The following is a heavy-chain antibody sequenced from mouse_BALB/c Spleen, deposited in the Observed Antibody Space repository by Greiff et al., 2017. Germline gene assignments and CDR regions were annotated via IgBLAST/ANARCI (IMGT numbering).Heavy chain of an antibody. CDR1: GYSFTSYW. CDR3: ARKIGGYDDY. V-gene: IGHV1S126*01. D-gene: IGHD2-2*01. J-gene: IGHJ2*01. Sequence: QVQLQQSGPQLVRPGASVKISCKASGYSFTSYWMHWVKQRPGQGLEWIGMIDPSDSETRLNQKFKDKATLTVDKSSSTAYMQLSSPTSEDSAVYYCARKIGGYDDYWGQGTTLTVSS. CDR2: IDPSDSET.